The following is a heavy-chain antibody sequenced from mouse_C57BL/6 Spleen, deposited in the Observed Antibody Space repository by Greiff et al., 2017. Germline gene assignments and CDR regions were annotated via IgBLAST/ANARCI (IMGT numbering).Heavy chain of an antibody. Sequence: QVQLQQPGAELVKPGASVKLSCKASGYTFTSYWMHWVKQRPGQGLEWIGMIHPNSGSTNYNEKFKSKATLTVDKSSSTAYMQLSSLTSEDSAVYYCARGGGSSWRYYLDYWGQGTTLTVSS. D-gene: IGHD1-1*01. J-gene: IGHJ2*01. CDR1: GYTFTSYW. V-gene: IGHV1-64*01. CDR3: ARGGGSSWRYYLDY. CDR2: IHPNSGST.